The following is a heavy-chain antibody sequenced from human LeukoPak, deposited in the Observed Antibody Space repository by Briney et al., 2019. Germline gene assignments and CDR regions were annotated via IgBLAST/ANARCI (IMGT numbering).Heavy chain of an antibody. D-gene: IGHD5-24*01. J-gene: IGHJ4*02. CDR2: IRSKANSYAT. Sequence: PGGSLRLSCAASGFTFSNYAMSWVRQASGKGLEWVGRIRSKANSYATAYAASAKGRFTISRDDSKNTAYLQMNSLKTEDTAVYYCTRQRDGYSNWGQGTLVTVSS. V-gene: IGHV3-73*01. CDR3: TRQRDGYSN. CDR1: GFTFSNYA.